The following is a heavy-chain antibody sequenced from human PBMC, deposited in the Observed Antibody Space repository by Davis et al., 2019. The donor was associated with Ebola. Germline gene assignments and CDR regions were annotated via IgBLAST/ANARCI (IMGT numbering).Heavy chain of an antibody. CDR2: ANQDGSQT. CDR1: GFSFRVYW. D-gene: IGHD1-26*01. CDR3: ASNAWAGFDP. V-gene: IGHV3-7*03. Sequence: GGSLRLSCAASGFSFRVYWMSCVRQAPGKGLEWAATANQDGSQTYYVPSVKGRFTMSRDDAKNSLYLQMNNLRVDDTAVYYCASNAWAGFDPWGQGTLVTV. J-gene: IGHJ5*02.